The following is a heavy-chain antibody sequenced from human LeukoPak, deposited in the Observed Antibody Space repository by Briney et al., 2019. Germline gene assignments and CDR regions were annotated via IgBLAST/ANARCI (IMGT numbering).Heavy chain of an antibody. D-gene: IGHD6-13*01. CDR1: GFTFSTYW. CDR3: ARGGSSWSGYFQH. Sequence: GGSLRLSCAASGFTFSTYWMHWVRQVPGKGLVWVSRINSDGSSTTYADSVKGRFTISRDNAKNTLYLQMNSLRAEDTAVYYCARGGSSWSGYFQHWGQGTLVTVSS. V-gene: IGHV3-74*01. CDR2: INSDGSST. J-gene: IGHJ1*01.